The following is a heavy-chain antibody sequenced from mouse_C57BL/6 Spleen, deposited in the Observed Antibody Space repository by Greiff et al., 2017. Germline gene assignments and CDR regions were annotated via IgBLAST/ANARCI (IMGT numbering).Heavy chain of an antibody. CDR3: ARHPYYDYDKYFDV. D-gene: IGHD2-4*01. CDR1: GFTFSSYG. CDR2: ISSGGSYT. V-gene: IGHV5-6*01. Sequence: EVKLVESGGDLVKPGGSLKLSCAASGFTFSSYGMSWVRQTPDKRLEWVATISSGGSYTYYPDSVKGRFTISRDNAKNTLYLQMSSLKSEDTAMYYCARHPYYDYDKYFDVWGTGTTVTVSS. J-gene: IGHJ1*03.